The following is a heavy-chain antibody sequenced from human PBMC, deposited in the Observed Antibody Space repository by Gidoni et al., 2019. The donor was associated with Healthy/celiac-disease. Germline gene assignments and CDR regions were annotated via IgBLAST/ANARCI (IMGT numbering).Heavy chain of an antibody. V-gene: IGHV3-72*01. CDR3: ARDGGYSSGWYGLSY. CDR2: TRNKATSYTT. CDR1: GFTFIDHY. J-gene: IGHJ4*02. Sequence: EVQLVESGGGLVQPGGSLRLSCAASGFTFIDHYMDWVRQAPGKGLEWVGRTRNKATSYTTEYAASVKGRFTISRDDSKNSLYLQMNSLKTEDTAVYYCARDGGYSSGWYGLSYWGQGTLVTVSS. D-gene: IGHD6-19*01.